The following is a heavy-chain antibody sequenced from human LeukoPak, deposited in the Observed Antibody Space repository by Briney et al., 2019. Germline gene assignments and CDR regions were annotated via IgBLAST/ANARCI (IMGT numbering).Heavy chain of an antibody. CDR1: GGSISSYY. D-gene: IGHD3-10*01. J-gene: IGHJ5*02. Sequence: SETLSLTCTVSGGSISSYYWSWIRQPAGRGLECIGRIYTSGRTSYNPSLKSRVIMSVDTSKNQFSLKLSSVTAADTAVYYCARVMIRGIVGWAPFELSNWFDPWGQGTLVTVSS. CDR2: IYTSGRT. V-gene: IGHV4-4*07. CDR3: ARVMIRGIVGWAPFELSNWFDP.